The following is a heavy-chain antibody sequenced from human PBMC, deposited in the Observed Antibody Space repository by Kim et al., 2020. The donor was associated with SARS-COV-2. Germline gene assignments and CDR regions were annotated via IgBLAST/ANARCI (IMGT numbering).Heavy chain of an antibody. Sequence: KYYVDSVKGRFTISRDNAKNSLYLQMNSLRAEDTAVYYCARDYYDSSPDYWGQGTLVTVSS. D-gene: IGHD3-22*01. V-gene: IGHV3-7*01. CDR2: K. J-gene: IGHJ4*02. CDR3: ARDYYDSSPDY.